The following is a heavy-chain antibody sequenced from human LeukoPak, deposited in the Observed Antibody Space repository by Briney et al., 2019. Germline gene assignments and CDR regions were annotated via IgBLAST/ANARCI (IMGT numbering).Heavy chain of an antibody. CDR1: GYTFTSYG. Sequence: ASVKVSCKASGYTFTSYGISWLRQAPGQGLEWMGWISAYNGNTNYAQKLQGRVTMTTDTSTSTAYMELRSLRSDDTAVYYCARDYDYYGSGSYHGYWGQGTLVTVSS. V-gene: IGHV1-18*01. CDR2: ISAYNGNT. CDR3: ARDYDYYGSGSYHGY. J-gene: IGHJ4*02. D-gene: IGHD3-10*01.